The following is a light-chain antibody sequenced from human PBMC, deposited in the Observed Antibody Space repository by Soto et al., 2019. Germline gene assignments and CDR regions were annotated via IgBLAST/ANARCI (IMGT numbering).Light chain of an antibody. Sequence: QSAQTQPASVSGSPGQPITISCTGTSSDVGGYNYVSWYQQHPGKAPKLMMYEVSNRPSGVSNRFSGSKSGNTASLTISGLQAEDEADYYCSSYTSSSTIFGPGTKLTVL. CDR3: SSYTSSSTI. CDR2: EVS. CDR1: SSDVGGYNY. V-gene: IGLV2-14*01. J-gene: IGLJ1*01.